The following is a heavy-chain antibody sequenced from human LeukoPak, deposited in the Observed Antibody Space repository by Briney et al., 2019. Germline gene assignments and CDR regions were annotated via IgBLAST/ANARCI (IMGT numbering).Heavy chain of an antibody. D-gene: IGHD3-10*01. CDR2: IYTSGST. Sequence: SETLSLTCTDSGGSISSGSYYWSWIRQPAGKGLEWIGRIYTSGSTNYNPSLKSRVTISVDTSKNQFSLKLSSVTAADTAVYYCARVNLVSPTYYYGSGSYYHLWGQGTLVTVSS. V-gene: IGHV4-61*02. J-gene: IGHJ5*02. CDR3: ARVNLVSPTYYYGSGSYYHL. CDR1: GGSISSGSYY.